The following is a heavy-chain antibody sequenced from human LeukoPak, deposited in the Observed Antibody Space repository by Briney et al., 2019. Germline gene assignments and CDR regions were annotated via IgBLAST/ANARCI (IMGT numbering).Heavy chain of an antibody. J-gene: IGHJ4*02. V-gene: IGHV1-69*06. D-gene: IGHD2-15*01. CDR2: IIPILGTA. CDR3: ASCSGGSCYAPKLDY. Sequence: ASVEVSCKASGGTFRSYAISWVRQAPGQGLEWMGGIIPILGTANYSQKFQGRGTITADKSTSTAYMELSSLRSEDTAVYYCASCSGGSCYAPKLDYGGQGTLGTVSS. CDR1: GGTFRSYA.